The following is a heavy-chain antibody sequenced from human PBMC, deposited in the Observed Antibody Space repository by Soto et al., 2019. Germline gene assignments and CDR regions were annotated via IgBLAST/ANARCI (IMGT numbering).Heavy chain of an antibody. Sequence: QVQLVQSGAEVKKPGSSVKVSCKASGGTFSSYAISWVRQAPGQGLEWMGGIIPIFGTANYAQKFQGRVTIIADESTSTAYMELSSLRSEDTAVYYCASASPRYCSSTSCRSYYYYYYGMDVWGQGTTVTVSS. J-gene: IGHJ6*02. V-gene: IGHV1-69*01. CDR3: ASASPRYCSSTSCRSYYYYYYGMDV. D-gene: IGHD2-2*01. CDR1: GGTFSSYA. CDR2: IIPIFGTA.